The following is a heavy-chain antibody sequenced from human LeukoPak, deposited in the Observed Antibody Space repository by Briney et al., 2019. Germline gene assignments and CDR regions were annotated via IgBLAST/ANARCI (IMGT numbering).Heavy chain of an antibody. V-gene: IGHV3-23*01. CDR3: AKANPSSGYKCFDY. J-gene: IGHJ4*02. Sequence: GGSLRLSCAASGFTFGSYGMRWVRQAPGKGLEWVSSISSSAGSTYYAESVKGRFTISRDNSKNTLYLQMNSLRAEDTAVYYCAKANPSSGYKCFDYWGQGTLVTVSS. CDR1: GFTFGSYG. CDR2: ISSSAGST. D-gene: IGHD3-22*01.